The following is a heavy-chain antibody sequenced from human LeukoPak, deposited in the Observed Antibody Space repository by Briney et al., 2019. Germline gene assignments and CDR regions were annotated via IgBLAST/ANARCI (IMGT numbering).Heavy chain of an antibody. J-gene: IGHJ5*02. CDR1: GYTFTSYG. CDR3: ARGISDYYDSSGYSPTWFDP. D-gene: IGHD3-22*01. CDR2: ISAYNGNT. Sequence: GASVKVSCKASGYTFTSYGISWVRQAPGQGLQWMGWISAYNGNTNYAQKLQGRVTMTTDTSTSTAYMELRSLRSDDTAVYACARGISDYYDSSGYSPTWFDPWGQGTLVTVSS. V-gene: IGHV1-18*01.